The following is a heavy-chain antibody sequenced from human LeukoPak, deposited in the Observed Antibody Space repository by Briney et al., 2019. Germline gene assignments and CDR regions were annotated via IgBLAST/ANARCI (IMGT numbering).Heavy chain of an antibody. Sequence: ASETLSLTCTVSGGSISSYYWSWIRQPPGKGLEWIGYIYYSGSTNYNPSLKSRVTISVDTSKNQFSLKLSSVTAADTAVYYCARDSSWARSPFDWLLLHAFDIWGQGTMVTVSS. D-gene: IGHD3-9*01. CDR2: IYYSGST. V-gene: IGHV4-59*01. CDR3: ARDSSWARSPFDWLLLHAFDI. J-gene: IGHJ3*02. CDR1: GGSISSYY.